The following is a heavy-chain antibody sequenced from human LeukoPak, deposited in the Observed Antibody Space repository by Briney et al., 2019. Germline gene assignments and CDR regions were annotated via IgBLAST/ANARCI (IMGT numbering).Heavy chain of an antibody. Sequence: LPGGSLRLSCAASGFTFDDYAMHWVRQAPGKGLEWVSGISWNSGSIGYADSVKGRFTISRDNAKNSLYLQMNSLTAEDTALYYCAKEEYGSGSYYNLFDYWGQGTLVTVSS. D-gene: IGHD3-10*01. CDR2: ISWNSGSI. CDR1: GFTFDDYA. CDR3: AKEEYGSGSYYNLFDY. J-gene: IGHJ4*02. V-gene: IGHV3-9*01.